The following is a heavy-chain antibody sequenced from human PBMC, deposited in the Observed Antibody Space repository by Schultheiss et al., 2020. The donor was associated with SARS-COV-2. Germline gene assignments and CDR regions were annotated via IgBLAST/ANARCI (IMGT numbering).Heavy chain of an antibody. J-gene: IGHJ3*02. D-gene: IGHD2-15*01. V-gene: IGHV1-18*01. Sequence: ASVKVSCKASGYTFTSYGISWVRQAPGQGLEWMGWISAYNGNTNYAQKLQGRVTMTTDTSTSTAYMELRSLRSDDTAVYYCARDLGYCSGGSCYDAFDIWGQGTMVTVSS. CDR3: ARDLGYCSGGSCYDAFDI. CDR1: GYTFTSYG. CDR2: ISAYNGNT.